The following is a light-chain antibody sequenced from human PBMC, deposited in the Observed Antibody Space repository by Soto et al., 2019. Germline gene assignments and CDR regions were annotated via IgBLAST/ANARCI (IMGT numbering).Light chain of an antibody. J-gene: IGLJ3*02. Sequence: QSVLTQPASVSGSPGQSITISCTGSSRDVGTYDLVSWYQHHPGAAPKLMIYEATRRPSGISNRFSGSKSGNTASLTISGLQAEDEADYYCCSFAGSNSWVFGGGTKLTVL. V-gene: IGLV2-23*01. CDR2: EAT. CDR1: SRDVGTYDL. CDR3: CSFAGSNSWV.